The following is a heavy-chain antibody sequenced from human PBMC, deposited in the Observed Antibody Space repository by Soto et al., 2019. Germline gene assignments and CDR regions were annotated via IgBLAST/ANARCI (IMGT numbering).Heavy chain of an antibody. Sequence: QIQLVQSGGEVKKPGASVKVSCKSSGYTFISHSITWVRQAPGQGLEWMGRISAYNGNTNYVQKLQGRVTMTTDTSTSTAYMELRSLRSDDTAVYYCARGAFCGGAPGCRDMDVWGQGTTVTVSS. V-gene: IGHV1-18*01. CDR3: ARGAFCGGAPGCRDMDV. CDR1: GYTFISHS. D-gene: IGHD2-21*01. J-gene: IGHJ6*02. CDR2: ISAYNGNT.